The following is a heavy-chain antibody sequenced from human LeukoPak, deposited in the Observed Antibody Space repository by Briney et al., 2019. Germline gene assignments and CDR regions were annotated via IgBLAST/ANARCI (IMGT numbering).Heavy chain of an antibody. CDR3: ARHRGGYYSYYYGMDV. D-gene: IGHD3-3*01. CDR2: IYYSGST. CDR1: GGSISSYY. Sequence: SETLSLTCTVSGGSISSYYWSWIRQPPGKGLEWIGYIYYSGSTNYNPSLKSRVTISVDTSKNQFSLKLSSVTAADTAVYYCARHRGGYYSYYYGMDVWGQGTTVTVSS. J-gene: IGHJ6*02. V-gene: IGHV4-59*08.